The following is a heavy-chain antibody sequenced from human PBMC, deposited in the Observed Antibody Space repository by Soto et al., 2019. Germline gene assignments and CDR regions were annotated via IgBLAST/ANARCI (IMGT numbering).Heavy chain of an antibody. J-gene: IGHJ6*02. D-gene: IGHD4-17*01. CDR3: AKDHPDDYGDDYYYYGMDV. Sequence: EVQLLESGGGLVQPGGSLRLSCAASGFTFSSYAMSWVRQAPGKGLEWVSAISGSGGSTYYADSVKGRFTISRDNSKNTLYLQMNSLRAEDTAVYYCAKDHPDDYGDDYYYYGMDVWGQGTTVTVSS. V-gene: IGHV3-23*01. CDR1: GFTFSSYA. CDR2: ISGSGGST.